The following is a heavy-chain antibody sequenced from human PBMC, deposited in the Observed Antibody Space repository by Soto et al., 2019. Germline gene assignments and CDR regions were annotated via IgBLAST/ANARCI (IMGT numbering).Heavy chain of an antibody. CDR1: GFIFDDFA. Sequence: DVHLVESGGGLVQPGRSLRLSCAASGFIFDDFAMHWVRQAPGKGLEWVSGISWNSGSTDCAASVKGRFIISRDNARNSLYLQMNSLRPEDTALYYCARDTDSDTWNDPFDYWGQGALVIVS. CDR2: ISWNSGST. CDR3: ARDTDSDTWNDPFDY. D-gene: IGHD1-1*01. V-gene: IGHV3-9*01. J-gene: IGHJ4*02.